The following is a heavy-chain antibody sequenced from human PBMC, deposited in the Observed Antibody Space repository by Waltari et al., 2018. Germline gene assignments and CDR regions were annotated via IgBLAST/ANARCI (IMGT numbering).Heavy chain of an antibody. Sequence: EVQLVESGGGLVQPGGSLRLSCAASGFTFSSYGMNWVRQAPGKGLGWVSYISSSSSTIYYADSVKGRFTISRENAKRSLYLQMNSLRAEDTAVYYCASGSYSYGLGYWGQGTLVTVSS. D-gene: IGHD5-18*01. V-gene: IGHV3-48*01. CDR3: ASGSYSYGLGY. CDR1: GFTFSSYG. CDR2: ISSSSSTI. J-gene: IGHJ4*02.